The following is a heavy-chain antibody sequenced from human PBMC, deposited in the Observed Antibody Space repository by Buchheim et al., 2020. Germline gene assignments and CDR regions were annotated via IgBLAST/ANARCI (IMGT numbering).Heavy chain of an antibody. CDR2: IKSKTDGGTT. CDR3: TTGYDFWSGYYSYYYYYGMDV. V-gene: IGHV3-15*01. CDR1: GFTFSNAW. Sequence: EVQLVESGGGLVKPGGSLRLSCAASGFTFSNAWMSWVRQAPGKGLEWVGRIKSKTDGGTTDCAAPVKGRFTISRDDSKNTLYLQMNSLKTEDTAVYYCTTGYDFWSGYYSYYYYYGMDVWGQGTT. J-gene: IGHJ6*02. D-gene: IGHD3-3*01.